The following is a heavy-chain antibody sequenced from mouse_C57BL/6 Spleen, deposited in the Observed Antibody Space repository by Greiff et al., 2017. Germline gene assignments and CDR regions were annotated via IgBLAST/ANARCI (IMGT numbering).Heavy chain of an antibody. D-gene: IGHD2-5*01. CDR2: INPNNGGT. CDR3: ARGDLYYSNSLWYFDV. Sequence: VQLQQSGPELVKPGASVKISCKASGYTFTDYYMNWVKQSHGKSLEWIGDINPNNGGTSYNQKFKGKATLTVDKSSSTAYMELRSLTSEDSAVYYCARGDLYYSNSLWYFDVWGTGTTVTVSS. CDR1: GYTFTDYY. V-gene: IGHV1-26*01. J-gene: IGHJ1*03.